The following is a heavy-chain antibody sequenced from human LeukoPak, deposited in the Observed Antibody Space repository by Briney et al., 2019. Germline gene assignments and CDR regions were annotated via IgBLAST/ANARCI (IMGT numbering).Heavy chain of an antibody. J-gene: IGHJ6*03. CDR2: ISSSSSTI. D-gene: IGHD3-10*01. CDR1: GFTFSSYS. Sequence: GGSLRLSCAASGFTFSSYSMNWIRQAPGKGLEWVSYISSSSSTIYYADSAKGRFTISRDNAKNSLYLQMNSLRAEDTAVYYCARAGYMDVWGKGTTVTVSS. CDR3: ARAGYMDV. V-gene: IGHV3-48*01.